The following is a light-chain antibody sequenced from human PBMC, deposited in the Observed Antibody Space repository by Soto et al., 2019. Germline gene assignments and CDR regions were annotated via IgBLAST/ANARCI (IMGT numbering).Light chain of an antibody. CDR1: QSVRTNY. CDR2: GAS. V-gene: IGKV3-20*01. J-gene: IGKJ4*01. Sequence: EIVLTQSPGTLSLSPGEGATLSCRASQSVRTNYIAWYQQKPGQAPRLLIYGASTRATGIPDRFSGSGSGTDFTLTINRLEPEDFAVYYCQQYGSSPLIFGGGTKVEIK. CDR3: QQYGSSPLI.